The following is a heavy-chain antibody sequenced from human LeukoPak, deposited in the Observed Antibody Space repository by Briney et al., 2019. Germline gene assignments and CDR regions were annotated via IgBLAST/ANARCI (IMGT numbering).Heavy chain of an antibody. V-gene: IGHV3-30-3*01. CDR1: GFTFSSYA. J-gene: IGHJ5*02. CDR3: ASSSA. CDR2: ISYDGSNK. Sequence: PGRSLRLSCAASGFTFSSYATHWVRQAPGKGLEWVAVISYDGSNKYYADSVKGRFTISRDNSKNTLYLQMNSLRAEDTAVYYCASSSAWGQGTLVTVSS.